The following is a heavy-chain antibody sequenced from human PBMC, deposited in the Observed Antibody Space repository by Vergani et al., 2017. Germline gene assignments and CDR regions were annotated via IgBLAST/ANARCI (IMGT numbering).Heavy chain of an antibody. V-gene: IGHV4-59*12. CDR1: GDSMNTYY. Sequence: QVQLQESGPGLVKPPGTLSLTCSVSGDSMNTYYWTWIRQPPGKGLEWIGYIYDSGDTKYNPSLKSRVTMSLDTSKNQFSLKLSSVTAADTAVYYCARGTGYYFDYWGQGTLVTVSS. J-gene: IGHJ4*02. CDR2: IYDSGDT. CDR3: ARGTGYYFDY. D-gene: IGHD1-14*01.